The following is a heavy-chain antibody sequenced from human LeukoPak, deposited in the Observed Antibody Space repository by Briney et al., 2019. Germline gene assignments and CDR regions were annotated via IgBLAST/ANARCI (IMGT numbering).Heavy chain of an antibody. D-gene: IGHD6-13*01. J-gene: IGHJ4*02. V-gene: IGHV4-59*12. Sequence: PSETLSLTCTVSGGSISNYYWTWIRQPPGKGLEWIGDIYYSGSTYYNPSLKSRVTISVDTSKNQFSLKLSSVTAADTAVYYCARDRAGGSSWYGDYWGQGTLVTVSS. CDR2: IYYSGST. CDR3: ARDRAGGSSWYGDY. CDR1: GGSISNYY.